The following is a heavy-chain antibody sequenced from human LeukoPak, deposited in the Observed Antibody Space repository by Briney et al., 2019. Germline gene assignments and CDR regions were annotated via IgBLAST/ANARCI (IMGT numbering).Heavy chain of an antibody. J-gene: IGHJ6*03. CDR3: ASRGGMATISGYYYMDV. D-gene: IGHD5-24*01. CDR2: IYYSGST. V-gene: IGHV4-39*01. Sequence: ASETLSLTCTVSGGSISSSSYYWGWIRQPPGKGLEWIGSIYYSGSTYYNPSLKSRVTISVDTSKNQFSLKLSSVTAADTAVYYCASRGGMATISGYYYMDVWGKGTTVTISS. CDR1: GGSISSSSYY.